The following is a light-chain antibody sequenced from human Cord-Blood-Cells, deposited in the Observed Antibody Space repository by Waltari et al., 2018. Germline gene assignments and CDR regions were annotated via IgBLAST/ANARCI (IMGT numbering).Light chain of an antibody. Sequence: EIVLTQSPGTLSLSPGERATLSCRASQSVSSSYLAWYQQKPGHAPRLLIYGASSRATGIPDRFSGSVSGTDFTLTISRLEPEDFAVYYCQQYGSSPLYTFGQGTKLEIK. CDR1: QSVSSSY. V-gene: IGKV3-20*01. J-gene: IGKJ2*01. CDR2: GAS. CDR3: QQYGSSPLYT.